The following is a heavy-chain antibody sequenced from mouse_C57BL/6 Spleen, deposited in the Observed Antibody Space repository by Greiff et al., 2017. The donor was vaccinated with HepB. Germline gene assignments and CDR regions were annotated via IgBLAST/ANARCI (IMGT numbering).Heavy chain of an antibody. CDR1: GYTFTSYW. CDR2: IHPNSGST. D-gene: IGHD3-2*02. V-gene: IGHV1-64*01. J-gene: IGHJ2*01. Sequence: QVQLKQPGAELVKPGASVKLSCKASGYTFTSYWMHWVKQRPGQGLEWIGMIHPNSGSTNYNEKFKSKATLTVDKSSSTAYMQLSSLTSEDSAVYYCAREGQLRLPYWGQGTTLTVSS. CDR3: AREGQLRLPY.